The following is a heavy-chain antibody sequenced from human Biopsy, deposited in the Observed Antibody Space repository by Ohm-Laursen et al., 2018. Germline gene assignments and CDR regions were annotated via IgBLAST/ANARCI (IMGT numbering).Heavy chain of an antibody. D-gene: IGHD3-22*01. Sequence: ASVKVSCKASGYTFIGFGITWVRQAPGQGLEWVGYIGGGNGDTKYAQKFQGRVTMTTDTSTSTAYMELRSLRSDDTAFYYCARDGKYDSRGYWGPGTLVTVSS. J-gene: IGHJ4*02. CDR1: GYTFIGFG. CDR3: ARDGKYDSRGY. V-gene: IGHV1-18*01. CDR2: IGGGNGDT.